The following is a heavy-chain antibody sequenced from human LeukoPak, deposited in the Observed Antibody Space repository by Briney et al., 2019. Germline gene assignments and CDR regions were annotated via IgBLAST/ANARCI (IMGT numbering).Heavy chain of an antibody. J-gene: IGHJ4*02. CDR1: RASLTISY. CDR3: ARGPVTTGYFAY. Sequence: SETLSLTCTVSRASLTISYWSWIRQPPGKGLEWIGYIYYSEGTNYNPSLKSRVTISVDTSKNQFSLKLSSVTAADTAVYFCARGPVTTGYFAYWGQGTLVTVSS. V-gene: IGHV4-59*01. CDR2: IYYSEGT. D-gene: IGHD4-17*01.